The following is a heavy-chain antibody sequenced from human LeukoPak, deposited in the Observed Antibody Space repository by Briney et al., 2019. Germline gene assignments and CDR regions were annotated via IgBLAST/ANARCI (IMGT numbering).Heavy chain of an antibody. CDR3: ARDHRIAAAGTVY. D-gene: IGHD6-13*01. V-gene: IGHV1-3*01. CDR1: GYTFTSYA. Sequence: ASVKVSCKASGYTFTSYAMHWVRQAPGQRLEWMGWINAGNGNTKYSQKFQGRVTITRDTSASTAYMELSSLRSEGTAVYYCARDHRIAAAGTVYWGQGTLVTVSS. CDR2: INAGNGNT. J-gene: IGHJ4*02.